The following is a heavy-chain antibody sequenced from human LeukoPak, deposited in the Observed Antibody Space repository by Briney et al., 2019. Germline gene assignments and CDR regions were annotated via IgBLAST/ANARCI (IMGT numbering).Heavy chain of an antibody. CDR2: IIPILGIA. J-gene: IGHJ4*02. Sequence: SVTVSCKASGGTFSSYAISWVRQAPGQGLEWMGRIIPILGIANYAQKFQGRVTITADKSTSTAYMELSSLRSEDTAVYYCARDKGHAAAASLYYFDYWGQGTLVIVSS. CDR1: GGTFSSYA. V-gene: IGHV1-69*04. D-gene: IGHD6-13*01. CDR3: ARDKGHAAAASLYYFDY.